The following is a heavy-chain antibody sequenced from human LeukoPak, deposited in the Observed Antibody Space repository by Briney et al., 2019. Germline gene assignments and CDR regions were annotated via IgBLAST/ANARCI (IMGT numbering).Heavy chain of an antibody. CDR2: ISGGGVRT. Sequence: GGSLRLSCAASRFTFSNYAMCWVRQAPGKGLEWVSAISGGGVRTYYTDSVKGRFTISRDNSRRTLYLQMKSLRVQDTALYICAKGGRFFESFFFDHWGQGSLVTVSS. CDR1: RFTFSNYA. D-gene: IGHD3-3*01. V-gene: IGHV3-23*01. CDR3: AKGGRFFESFFFDH. J-gene: IGHJ4*02.